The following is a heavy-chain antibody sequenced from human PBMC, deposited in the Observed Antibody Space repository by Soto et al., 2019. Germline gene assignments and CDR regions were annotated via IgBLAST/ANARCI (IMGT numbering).Heavy chain of an antibody. CDR1: GFTFSSYA. V-gene: IGHV3-64*04. Sequence: GGSLRLSCSASGFTFSSYAMHWVRQAPGKGLDYVSAISGSGGSTYYADSVKGRFTISRDNSKNTLYLQMNSLRAEDTAVYYCRPGDCRDYYYYGMDVWGQGTTVTVSS. CDR3: RPGDCRDYYYYGMDV. J-gene: IGHJ6*02. D-gene: IGHD2-21*02. CDR2: ISGSGGST.